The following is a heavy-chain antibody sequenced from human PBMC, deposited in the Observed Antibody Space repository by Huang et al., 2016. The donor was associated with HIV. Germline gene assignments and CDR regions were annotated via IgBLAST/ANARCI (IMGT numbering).Heavy chain of an antibody. CDR2: ISYDEENK. D-gene: IGHD3-3*01. J-gene: IGHJ4*02. CDR3: ARGPIRFLAWLLNFDY. V-gene: IGHV3-30*03. Sequence: QILLIESRGGVVQPGRSLRLSCAASGFTFSSYGMHWVRQAPGKGLGWVAVISYDEENKYYADSVRGRFTISRDNSKNTLYLQMNSLRIEDTVVYYCARGPIRFLAWLLNFDYWGQGALVTVSS. CDR1: GFTFSSYG.